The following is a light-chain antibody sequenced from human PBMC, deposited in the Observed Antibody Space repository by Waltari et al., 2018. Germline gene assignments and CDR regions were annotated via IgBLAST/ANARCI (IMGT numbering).Light chain of an antibody. CDR2: EDS. V-gene: IGLV2-23*01. Sequence: QSALTQPASVSGSPGQSLTISCTGTRRDVGSYNLISWYQQRPGKAPKLMIYEDSKRPSGISNRFSGSKSGNTASLTISGLQAEDEADYYCCSYAGSSTVLFGGGTKVTVL. CDR3: CSYAGSSTVL. J-gene: IGLJ2*01. CDR1: RRDVGSYNL.